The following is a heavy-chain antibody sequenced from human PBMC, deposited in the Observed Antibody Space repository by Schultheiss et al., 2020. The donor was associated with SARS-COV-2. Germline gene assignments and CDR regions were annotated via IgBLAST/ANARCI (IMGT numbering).Heavy chain of an antibody. CDR1: GGTFSSYF. V-gene: IGHV1-69*13. Sequence: SVKVSCKASGGTFSSYFINWVRQAPGQGLEWMGGIIPIFGTANYAQKFQGRVTITADESTSTAYMELSSLRSEDTAVYYCARELSGGPKLYYDTKAAFDIWGQGTMVTVSS. J-gene: IGHJ3*02. CDR3: ARELSGGPKLYYDTKAAFDI. CDR2: IIPIFGTA. D-gene: IGHD3-22*01.